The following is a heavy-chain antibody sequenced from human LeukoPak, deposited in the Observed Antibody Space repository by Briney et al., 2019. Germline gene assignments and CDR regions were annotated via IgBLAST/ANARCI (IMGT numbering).Heavy chain of an antibody. CDR2: FFTNGNT. D-gene: IGHD3-22*01. V-gene: IGHV3-53*01. CDR1: GFSVSSNY. J-gene: IGHJ4*02. Sequence: PGGSLRLSCVVSGFSVSSNYMSWVRQAPGKGLEWVSSFFTNGNTYYADSVKGRLTISRDNSKNTLYVQVNSLGTEDTAAYYCAKGSYYDSSGSFYFDYWGQGTLVTVSS. CDR3: AKGSYYDSSGSFYFDY.